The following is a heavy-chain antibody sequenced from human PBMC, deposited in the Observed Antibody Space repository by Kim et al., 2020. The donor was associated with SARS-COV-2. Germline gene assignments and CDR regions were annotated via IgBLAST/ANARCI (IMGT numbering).Heavy chain of an antibody. J-gene: IGHJ6*02. D-gene: IGHD3-9*01. CDR2: INSDGSST. CDR1: GFTFSSYW. V-gene: IGHV3-74*01. CDR3: ARFKILRYFDWLSSGGGMDV. Sequence: GGSLRLSCAASGFTFSSYWMHWVRQAPGKGLVWVSRINSDGSSTSYADSVKGRFTISRDNAKNTLYLQMNSLSAEDTAVYYCARFKILRYFDWLSSGGGMDVWGQGTTVTVSS.